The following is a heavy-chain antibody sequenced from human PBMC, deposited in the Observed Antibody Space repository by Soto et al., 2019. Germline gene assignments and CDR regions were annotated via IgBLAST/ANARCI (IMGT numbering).Heavy chain of an antibody. V-gene: IGHV1-18*01. D-gene: IGHD3-22*01. CDR2: ISAYNGNT. CDR1: GYTFTSYG. J-gene: IGHJ3*02. Sequence: ASLKVSCKASGYTFTSYGISWVRQAPGQGLEWMGWISAYNGNTNYAQKLQGRVTMTTDTSTSTAYMELRSLRSDDTAVYYCASSSFYYDSSGFPHDAFDIWGQGTMVTVSS. CDR3: ASSSFYYDSSGFPHDAFDI.